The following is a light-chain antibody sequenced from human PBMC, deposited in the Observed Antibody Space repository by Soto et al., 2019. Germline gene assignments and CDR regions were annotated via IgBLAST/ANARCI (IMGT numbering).Light chain of an antibody. V-gene: IGLV2-14*03. J-gene: IGLJ1*01. CDR1: TSVVGRYNY. Sequence: QSVLTQPASVSGSPGQSISISCTGTTSVVGRYNYVSWYQQHPGEAPKLMIYDVSYRPSWVSNRFSGSKSGITASLTISGLQPEDEADYYCKSFTTCSTYVFGTGTKVTVL. CDR3: KSFTTCSTYV. CDR2: DVS.